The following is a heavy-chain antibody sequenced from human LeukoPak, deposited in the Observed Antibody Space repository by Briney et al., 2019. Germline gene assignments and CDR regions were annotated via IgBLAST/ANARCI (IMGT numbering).Heavy chain of an antibody. D-gene: IGHD1-26*01. J-gene: IGHJ4*02. CDR1: GFTVSSNY. Sequence: GGSLRLSCAASGFTVSSNYMSWVRQAPGKGLEWVSVIYSGGSTYYADSVKGRFTISRHNSKNTLYLQMNSLRAEDTAVYSCAREGWELRGVFDYWGQGTLVTVSS. CDR2: IYSGGST. V-gene: IGHV3-53*01. CDR3: AREGWELRGVFDY.